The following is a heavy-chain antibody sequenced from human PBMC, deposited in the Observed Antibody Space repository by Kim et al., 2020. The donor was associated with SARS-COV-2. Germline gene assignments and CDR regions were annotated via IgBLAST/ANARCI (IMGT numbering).Heavy chain of an antibody. D-gene: IGHD3-22*01. V-gene: IGHV1-18*01. CDR1: GYTFTSYG. Sequence: ASVKVSCKASGYTFTSYGISWVRQAPGQGLEWMGWISAYNGNTNYAQKLQGRVTMTTDTSTSTAYMELRGLRSDDTAVYYCARVGYYDSSGYHWFDPWGQGTLVTVSS. CDR2: ISAYNGNT. J-gene: IGHJ5*02. CDR3: ARVGYYDSSGYHWFDP.